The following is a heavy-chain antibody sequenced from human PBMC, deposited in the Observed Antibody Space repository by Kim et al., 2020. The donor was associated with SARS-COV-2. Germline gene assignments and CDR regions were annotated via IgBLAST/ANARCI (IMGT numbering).Heavy chain of an antibody. Sequence: YAQKFQGRVTITADKSTSTAYMELSSLRSEDTAVYYCAKSLGGDYRAFDYWGQGTLVTVSS. J-gene: IGHJ4*02. CDR3: AKSLGGDYRAFDY. D-gene: IGHD4-17*01. V-gene: IGHV1-69*02.